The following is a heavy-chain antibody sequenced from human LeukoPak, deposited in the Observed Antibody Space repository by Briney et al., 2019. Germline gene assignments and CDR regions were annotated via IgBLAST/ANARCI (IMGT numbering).Heavy chain of an antibody. CDR1: GFTFATSW. Sequence: GRSLRLSFVASGFTFATSWMNWVRQAPGEGLEWVANIKGDGSEENYVDAVKGRFTISRDNAKNSLFLQMNSLRAEDTAVYYCAGGTAVDYWGQGTLVTVSS. D-gene: IGHD1-14*01. V-gene: IGHV3-7*04. J-gene: IGHJ4*02. CDR2: IKGDGSEE. CDR3: AGGTAVDY.